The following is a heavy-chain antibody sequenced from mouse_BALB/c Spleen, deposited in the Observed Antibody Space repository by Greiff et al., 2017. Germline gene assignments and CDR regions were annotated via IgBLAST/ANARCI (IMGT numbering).Heavy chain of an antibody. V-gene: IGHV7-3*02. Sequence: EVKLVESGGGLVQPGGSLRLSCATSGFTFTDYYMSWVRQPPGKALEWLGFIRNKANGYTTEYSASVKGRFTISRDNSQSILYLQMNTLRAEDRATCYCARDDYDEEAWFAYWGQGTLVTVSA. CDR2: IRNKANGYTT. J-gene: IGHJ3*01. CDR3: ARDDYDEEAWFAY. CDR1: GFTFTDYY. D-gene: IGHD2-4*01.